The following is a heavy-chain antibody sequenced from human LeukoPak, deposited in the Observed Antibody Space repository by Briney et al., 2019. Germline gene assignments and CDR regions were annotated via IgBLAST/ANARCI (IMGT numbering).Heavy chain of an antibody. CDR1: GFIFNKAW. CDR2: IKSKNDGETT. Sequence: GGSLRLSCAASGFIFNKAWMSWVRQAPGKGPEWVGRIKSKNDGETTDYGAPVKGRFTISRDDSKNTLYLQMNSLKTDDTAIYYCTPVMVEDRGFWGQGTLVTVSS. CDR3: TPVMVEDRGF. J-gene: IGHJ4*02. D-gene: IGHD2-15*01. V-gene: IGHV3-15*01.